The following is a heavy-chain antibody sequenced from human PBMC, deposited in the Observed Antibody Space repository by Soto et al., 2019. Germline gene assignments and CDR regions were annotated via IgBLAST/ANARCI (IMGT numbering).Heavy chain of an antibody. D-gene: IGHD6-19*01. J-gene: IGHJ4*02. CDR1: GGSISSYY. Sequence: SETLSLTCTVSGGSISSYYWSWIRQPPGKGLEWIGYIYYSGSTNYNPSLKSRVTISVDTSKNQFSLKLSSVTAADTAVYYCARGRMAVAGIDYWGQGTLVTVS. CDR3: ARGRMAVAGIDY. CDR2: IYYSGST. V-gene: IGHV4-59*01.